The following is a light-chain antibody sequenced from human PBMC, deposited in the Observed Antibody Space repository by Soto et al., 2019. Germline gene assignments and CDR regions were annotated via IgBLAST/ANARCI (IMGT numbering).Light chain of an antibody. CDR2: DAS. J-gene: IGKJ4*01. Sequence: EIVLTQSPATLSLSPGERAILSCRASQSVSSYLAWYQQKPGQAPRLLIYDASNRATGIPARFSGSGSGTDFTLTISSLEPEDFAVYYCQQRSNWIFGGGTKVEIK. CDR1: QSVSSY. CDR3: QQRSNWI. V-gene: IGKV3-11*01.